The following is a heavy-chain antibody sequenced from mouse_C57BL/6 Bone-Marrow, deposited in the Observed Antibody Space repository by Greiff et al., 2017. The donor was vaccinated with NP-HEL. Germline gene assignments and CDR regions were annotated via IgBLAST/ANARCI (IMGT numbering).Heavy chain of an antibody. J-gene: IGHJ3*01. CDR2: IDPENGDT. Sequence: EVQRVESGAELVRPGASVKLSCTASGFNIKDDYMHWVKQRPEQGLEWIGWIDPENGDTEYASKFQGKATITADTSSNTAYLQLSSLTSEDTAVYYCTPVVADWGQGTLVTVSA. CDR3: TPVVAD. D-gene: IGHD1-1*01. CDR1: GFNIKDDY. V-gene: IGHV14-4*01.